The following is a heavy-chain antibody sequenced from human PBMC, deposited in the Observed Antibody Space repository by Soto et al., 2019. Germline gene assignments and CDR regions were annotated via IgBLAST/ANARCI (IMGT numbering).Heavy chain of an antibody. V-gene: IGHV3-23*01. CDR1: GFTFDNYG. J-gene: IGHJ4*02. CDR3: AKVARVGATIFDY. D-gene: IGHD1-26*01. CDR2: IVGSGTVT. Sequence: GGSLRLSCATSGFTFDNYGMSWVRQAPGKGLQWVSVIVGSGTVTFYADSVKGRFTISRDNSKNTLSLQMSSLRVEDTAVYYCAKVARVGATIFDYWGQGAQVTVSS.